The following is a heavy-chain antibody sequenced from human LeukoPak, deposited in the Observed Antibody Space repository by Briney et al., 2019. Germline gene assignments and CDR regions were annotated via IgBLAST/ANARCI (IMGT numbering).Heavy chain of an antibody. Sequence: PGRSLRLSCAASGFTFRSHGMHWVRQAPGKGLEWAAVIWYDGSKEYYADSVKGRFTVSRDNSKNTLYLQMNSLRADDTAVYYCARITGNYYEIDYWGQGTLATVSS. CDR3: ARITGNYYEIDY. J-gene: IGHJ4*02. V-gene: IGHV3-33*01. CDR1: GFTFRSHG. D-gene: IGHD3-22*01. CDR2: IWYDGSKE.